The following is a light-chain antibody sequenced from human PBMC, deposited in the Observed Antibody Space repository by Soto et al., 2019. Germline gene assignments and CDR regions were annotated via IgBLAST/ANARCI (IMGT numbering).Light chain of an antibody. CDR2: WAS. V-gene: IGKV4-1*01. J-gene: IGKJ1*01. CDR1: QSVLYSSNNKNY. Sequence: DIVMTQSPDSLAVSLGERATXXXXSSQSVLYSSNNKNYLAWYQQKPGQPPKLLIYWASTRESGVPDRFSGSGSGTDFTLTISSLQAEDVAVYYCQQYSSTPWTXGQGTTVEVK. CDR3: QQYSSTPWT.